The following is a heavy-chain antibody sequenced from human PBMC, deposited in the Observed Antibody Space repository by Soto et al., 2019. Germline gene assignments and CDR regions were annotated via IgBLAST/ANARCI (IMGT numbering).Heavy chain of an antibody. CDR1: GFTFSSYA. V-gene: IGHV3-30-3*01. Sequence: QVQLVESGGGVVQPGRSLRLSCAASGFTFSSYAMHWVRQAPGKGLEWVAVISYDGSNKYYADSVKGRFTISRDNSKNTLYLQMNSLRAEDTAVYYCARDKWESDFWSGYYYWFDPWGQGTLVTVSS. J-gene: IGHJ5*02. D-gene: IGHD3-3*01. CDR2: ISYDGSNK. CDR3: ARDKWESDFWSGYYYWFDP.